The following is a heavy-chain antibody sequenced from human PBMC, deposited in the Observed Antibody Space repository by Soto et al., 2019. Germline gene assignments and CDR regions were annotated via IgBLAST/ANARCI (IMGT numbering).Heavy chain of an antibody. Sequence: QVQLQESGPGLVKPSGTLSLTCAVSGGSISSSNWWSWVRQPPGKGLEWIGEIYYSGSTNYNPSRKICVTISVDKSKNQFSLKLSSVTAADTAVYYWARLGTTMTNGDVWGQGTTVTVSS. CDR2: IYYSGST. CDR3: ARLGTTMTNGDV. D-gene: IGHD4-17*01. CDR1: GGSISSSNW. V-gene: IGHV4-4*02. J-gene: IGHJ6*02.